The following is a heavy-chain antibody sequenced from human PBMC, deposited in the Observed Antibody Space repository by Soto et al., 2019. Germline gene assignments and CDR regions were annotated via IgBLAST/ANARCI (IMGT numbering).Heavy chain of an antibody. V-gene: IGHV4-39*01. CDR1: GDSIRSGAYF. D-gene: IGHD6-13*01. Sequence: SETLSLTCSVSGDSIRSGAYFWGWIRQPPGKGLEWIGSFSYGGSTYYSPSLKSRVTISVDTSMNQFSLNLRSATAADTAVYYCARHGSSSWYWVHWGQGVLVTVSS. J-gene: IGHJ4*02. CDR3: ARHGSSSWYWVH. CDR2: FSYGGST.